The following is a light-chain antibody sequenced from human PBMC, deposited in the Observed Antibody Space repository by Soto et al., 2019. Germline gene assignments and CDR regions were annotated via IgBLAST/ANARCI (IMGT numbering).Light chain of an antibody. CDR3: SSYAGKNNVYV. CDR2: EVA. J-gene: IGLJ1*01. Sequence: QSVLTQPPSASGSLGQSITITCAGTSRDVGAYNFVSWYQQFPGRVPKLIVYEVAKRPSGVPDRFSGSKSGNTASLTVSGLQAEDEADYFCSSYAGKNNVYVFGPGTKLTVL. CDR1: SRDVGAYNF. V-gene: IGLV2-8*01.